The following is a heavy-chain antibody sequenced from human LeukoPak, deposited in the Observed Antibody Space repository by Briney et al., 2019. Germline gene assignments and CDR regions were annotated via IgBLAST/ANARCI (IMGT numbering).Heavy chain of an antibody. D-gene: IGHD2-15*01. J-gene: IGHJ2*01. Sequence: SETLSLTCTVSGGSISGSYWSWIRQPPGKGLEWIGYIYYSGSTNYNPSLKSRVTISVDTSKNQFSLKLSSVTAADTAVYYCARIAAWISPYWYFDLWGRGTLVTVSS. V-gene: IGHV4-59*01. CDR1: GGSISGSY. CDR2: IYYSGST. CDR3: ARIAAWISPYWYFDL.